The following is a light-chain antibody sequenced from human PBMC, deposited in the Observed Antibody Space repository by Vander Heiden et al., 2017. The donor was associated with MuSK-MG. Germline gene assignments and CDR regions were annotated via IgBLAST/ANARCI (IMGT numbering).Light chain of an antibody. V-gene: IGKV1-39*01. CDR1: QSISSY. Sequence: DIQMTQSPSSLSASVGDRVTITCRASQSISSYLNWYQHKPGKAPKLLIYASSSLQSGVPSRFSGSGSGTDFTLTISSLQTEDFATYYCQQSFRSPPTFGGGTKVEI. CDR3: QQSFRSPPT. J-gene: IGKJ4*01. CDR2: ASS.